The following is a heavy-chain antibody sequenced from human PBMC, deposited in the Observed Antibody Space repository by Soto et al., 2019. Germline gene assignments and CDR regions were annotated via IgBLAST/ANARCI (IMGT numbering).Heavy chain of an antibody. D-gene: IGHD6-19*01. CDR2: INAGNGNT. J-gene: IGHJ4*02. CDR3: ARDRGQWLVPFDY. Sequence: ASVKVSCKASGYTFTSYAMHWVRQAPGQRLEWMGWINAGNGNTKYSQKFQGRVTITRDTSASTAYMELSSLRSEDTAVYYCARDRGQWLVPFDYWGQGTLVTVSS. V-gene: IGHV1-3*01. CDR1: GYTFTSYA.